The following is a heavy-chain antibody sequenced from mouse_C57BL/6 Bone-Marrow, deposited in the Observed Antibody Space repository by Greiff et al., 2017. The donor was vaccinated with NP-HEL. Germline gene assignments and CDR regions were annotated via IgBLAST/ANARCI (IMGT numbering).Heavy chain of an antibody. V-gene: IGHV1-9*01. D-gene: IGHD2-4*01. CDR2: ILPGSGST. J-gene: IGHJ1*03. Sequence: RVEPGASVKLSCKATGYTFTGYWIEWVKQRPGHGLEWIGEILPGSGSTNYNEKFKGKATFTADTSSNTAYMQLSSLTTEDSAIYYCARERDYDYDFYFDVWGTGTTVTVSS. CDR1: GYTFTGYW. CDR3: ARERDYDYDFYFDV.